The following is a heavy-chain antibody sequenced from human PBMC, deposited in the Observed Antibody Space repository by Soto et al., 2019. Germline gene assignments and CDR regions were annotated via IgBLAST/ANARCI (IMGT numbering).Heavy chain of an antibody. CDR3: ARHIAVPTTRGFDY. CDR2: IFHSGTT. V-gene: IGHV4-4*02. Sequence: QVQLQESGPGLVKPSGTLSLTCTVSGGSVSSTNWWSWVRQAPGGGLEWIGEIFHSGTTNYNPSLKSRVVISMDTSTNQLSLRLDSVTAADTALYFCARHIAVPTTRGFDYWGQGTLVTVSS. J-gene: IGHJ4*02. D-gene: IGHD2-15*01. CDR1: GGSVSSTNW.